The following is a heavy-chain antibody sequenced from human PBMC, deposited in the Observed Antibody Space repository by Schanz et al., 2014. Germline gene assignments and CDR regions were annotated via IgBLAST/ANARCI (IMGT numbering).Heavy chain of an antibody. CDR2: ISSYSTI. CDR1: GFTFTDHA. Sequence: EVQLLASGGGLVQPGGSLRLTCLTSGFTFTDHAMSWVRQAPGKGPEWISYISSYSTIHYADSVKGRFTISRDNAKNSLYLEMTSLRGEDTAVYYCARENLNWEAFDIWGQGTVVTVSS. D-gene: IGHD7-27*01. J-gene: IGHJ3*02. CDR3: ARENLNWEAFDI. V-gene: IGHV3-48*04.